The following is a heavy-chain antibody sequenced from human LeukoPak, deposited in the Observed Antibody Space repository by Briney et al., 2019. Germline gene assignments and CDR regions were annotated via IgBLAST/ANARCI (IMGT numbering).Heavy chain of an antibody. D-gene: IGHD1-26*01. Sequence: GGSLRLSCAASGFTFSDNWMTWVRQAPGKGLEWVSSISSSSSYIYYADSVKGRFTISRDNAKNSLYLQMNSLRAEDTAVYYCARGRTGWELHFDYWGQGTLVTVSS. V-gene: IGHV3-21*01. J-gene: IGHJ4*02. CDR2: ISSSSSYI. CDR1: GFTFSDNW. CDR3: ARGRTGWELHFDY.